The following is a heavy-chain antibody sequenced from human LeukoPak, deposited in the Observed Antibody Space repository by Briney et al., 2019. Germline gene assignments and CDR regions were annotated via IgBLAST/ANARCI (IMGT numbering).Heavy chain of an antibody. J-gene: IGHJ4*02. CDR2: IYTRGSA. V-gene: IGHV4-4*07. CDR1: GASIKTYS. D-gene: IGHD2-21*02. Sequence: PSETLSLTCTVSGASIKTYSWSWIRQPAGKGLEWIGHIYTRGSANYNPSLKSRVTMSVDTSKNQFSLRLSSVTAADTAVYYCARDRGGDHCFDYWGQGTLVTVSS. CDR3: ARDRGGDHCFDY.